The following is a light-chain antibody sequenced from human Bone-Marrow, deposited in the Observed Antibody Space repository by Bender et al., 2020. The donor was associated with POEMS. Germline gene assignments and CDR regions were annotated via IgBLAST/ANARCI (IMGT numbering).Light chain of an antibody. Sequence: QSALTQPASVSGSLGQSITISCTGTNNDIGAYNYVSWYQQHPGKAPRLILFDVANRPSGVSSRFSGSKSGNTASLTISGLQVEDETDYYCCSYTTAHTGVFGGGTKLTVL. CDR1: NNDIGAYNY. V-gene: IGLV2-14*03. CDR2: DVA. J-gene: IGLJ2*01. CDR3: CSYTTAHTGV.